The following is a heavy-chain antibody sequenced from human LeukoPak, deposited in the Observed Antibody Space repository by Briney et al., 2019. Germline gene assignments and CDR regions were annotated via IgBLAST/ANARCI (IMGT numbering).Heavy chain of an antibody. CDR3: ARGRYNWNYVLIYFDY. CDR1: GGSISSSSYY. CDR2: IYYSGST. J-gene: IGHJ4*02. D-gene: IGHD1-7*01. V-gene: IGHV4-39*07. Sequence: PSETLSLTCTVSGGSISSSSYYWGWIRQPPGKGLEWIGSIYYSGSTYYNPSLKSRVTISVDTSKNQFSLKLSSVTAADTAVYYCARGRYNWNYVLIYFDYWGQGTLVTVSS.